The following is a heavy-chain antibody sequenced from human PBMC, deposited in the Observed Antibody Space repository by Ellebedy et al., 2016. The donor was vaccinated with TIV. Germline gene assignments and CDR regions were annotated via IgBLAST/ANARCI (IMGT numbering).Heavy chain of an antibody. CDR2: IWYDGSNK. CDR1: GFTFDDYG. J-gene: IGHJ4*02. D-gene: IGHD5-18*01. CDR3: ARDRSAVQLWFGFDY. Sequence: GESLKISCAASGFTFDDYGMHWVRQAPGKGLEWVAVIWYDGSNKYYADSVKGRFTISRDNSKNTLYLQMNSLRAEDTAVYYCARDRSAVQLWFGFDYWGQGTLVTVSS. V-gene: IGHV3-33*08.